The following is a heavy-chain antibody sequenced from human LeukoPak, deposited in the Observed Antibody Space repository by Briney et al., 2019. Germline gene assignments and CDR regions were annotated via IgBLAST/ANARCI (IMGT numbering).Heavy chain of an antibody. CDR2: IHYSGTT. D-gene: IGHD3-16*01. CDR1: GGSITSYY. V-gene: IGHV4-59*08. J-gene: IGHJ4*02. CDR3: ARGTYGGDS. Sequence: SETLSLTCTVSGGSITSYYRSWIRQSPGKGLEWIGYIHYSGTTNYNPSLKSRVTTSLDTSKNQFSLKLSSVTAADTAVYYCARGTYGGDSWGQGTLVSVSS.